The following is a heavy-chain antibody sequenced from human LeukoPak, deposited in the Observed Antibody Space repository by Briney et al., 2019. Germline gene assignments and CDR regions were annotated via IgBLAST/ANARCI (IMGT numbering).Heavy chain of an antibody. CDR1: GFTFSSYW. CDR3: ARGTYYYDSSGYYADAFDI. D-gene: IGHD3-22*01. V-gene: IGHV3-7*01. Sequence: PGGSLRLSCAASGFTFSSYWMSWVRQAPGKGLEWVANIKQDGSEKYYVDSVKGRFTISRDNAKNSLYLRMNSLRAEDTAVYYCARGTYYYDSSGYYADAFDIWGQGTMVTVSS. CDR2: IKQDGSEK. J-gene: IGHJ3*02.